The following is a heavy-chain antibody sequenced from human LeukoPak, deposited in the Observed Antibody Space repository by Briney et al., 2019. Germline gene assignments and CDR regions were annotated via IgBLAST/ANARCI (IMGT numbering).Heavy chain of an antibody. CDR1: GFSVGSYY. CDR2: MYTGGNT. V-gene: IGHV3-66*01. J-gene: IGHJ6*02. Sequence: PGGSLRLSCVASGFSVGSYYMTWVRRPPGTGLGWVSVMYTGGNTYYADSVQGRFTISRDISKNTLYLQMGSLRAEDTAVYYCAKSKSRDYYYYGMDVWGQGTTVTVSS. CDR3: AKSKSRDYYYYGMDV.